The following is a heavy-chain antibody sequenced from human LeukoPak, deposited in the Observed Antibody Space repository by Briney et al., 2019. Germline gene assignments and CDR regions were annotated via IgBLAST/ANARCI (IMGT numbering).Heavy chain of an antibody. CDR1: GGSISSYY. D-gene: IGHD2-2*02. Sequence: SETLSLTCTVSGGSISSYYWSWIRQPPGKGLEWIGSIYYSGSTYYNPSLKSRVTISVDTSKNQFSLKLSSVTAADTAVYYCARGRGYCSSTSCYNYFDYWGQGTLVTVSS. CDR2: IYYSGST. J-gene: IGHJ4*02. V-gene: IGHV4-59*05. CDR3: ARGRGYCSSTSCYNYFDY.